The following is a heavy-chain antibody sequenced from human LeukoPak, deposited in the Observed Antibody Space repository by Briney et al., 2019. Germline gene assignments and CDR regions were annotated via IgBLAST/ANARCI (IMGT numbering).Heavy chain of an antibody. D-gene: IGHD2-21*02. CDR3: ARNFGYCGGDCYSAYYYYYYMDV. Sequence: GGSLRLSCAASGLTFSDYYMSWIRQAPGKGLEWVSYISSSGSTIYYADSVKGRFTISRDNAKNSLYLQMNSLRAEDTAVYYCARNFGYCGGDCYSAYYYYYYMDVWGKGTTVTVSS. J-gene: IGHJ6*03. CDR1: GLTFSDYY. V-gene: IGHV3-11*04. CDR2: ISSSGSTI.